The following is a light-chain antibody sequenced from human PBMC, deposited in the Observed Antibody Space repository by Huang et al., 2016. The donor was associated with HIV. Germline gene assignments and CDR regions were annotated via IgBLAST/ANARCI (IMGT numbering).Light chain of an antibody. CDR1: QSVRSN. V-gene: IGKV3-15*01. J-gene: IGKJ1*01. CDR3: QQYDNWPPT. Sequence: EIVMTQSPATLSVSPGERATLSCRASQSVRSNLAWYQQRPGQPPLILIYSASIRATNVPARFSGSGSGTEFTLTISSLQSEDFVVYCCQQYDNWPPTFGQGTKVEIK. CDR2: SAS.